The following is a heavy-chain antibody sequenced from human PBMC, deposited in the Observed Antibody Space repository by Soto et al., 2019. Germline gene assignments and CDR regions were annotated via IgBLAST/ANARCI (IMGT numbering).Heavy chain of an antibody. D-gene: IGHD3-22*01. J-gene: IGHJ5*02. CDR2: IYYRGST. Sequence: QVQLQESVPGLLKPSQTLSITCTVSGGSISSGGYYWSWIRQHPGKGLEWIGYIYYRGSTYDNPSVTGRVTSAVDTSKDQISQKLSSVTAEDTAVYYAARELSSSYLCNWFVPWGQGTQVSVSS. CDR3: ARELSSSYLCNWFVP. V-gene: IGHV4-31*03. CDR1: GGSISSGGYY.